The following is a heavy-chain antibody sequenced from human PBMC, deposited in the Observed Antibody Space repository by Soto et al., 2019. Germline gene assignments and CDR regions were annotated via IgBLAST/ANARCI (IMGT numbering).Heavy chain of an antibody. J-gene: IGHJ6*02. V-gene: IGHV1-18*01. CDR2: INTHNGNT. D-gene: IGHD6-19*01. CDR3: AREDRIAVLPFYTLATEHGMDV. CDR1: GYTFTTYG. Sequence: ASVKVSCTASGYTFTTYGISWVRQAPGQGLEWLGWINTHNGNTNCAQNLQGRVIMTADTSTSTAYMELRSLRSDDTAVYYCAREDRIAVLPFYTLATEHGMDVWGQGTTVTVSS.